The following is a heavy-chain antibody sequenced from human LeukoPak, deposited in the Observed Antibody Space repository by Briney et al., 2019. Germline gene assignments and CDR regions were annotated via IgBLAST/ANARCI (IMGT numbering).Heavy chain of an antibody. CDR1: GYTFTSYY. V-gene: IGHV1-46*01. CDR3: ARSLYDSSGYYSFDY. D-gene: IGHD3-22*01. Sequence: GASVKVSCKASGYTFTSYYMHWVRQAPGQGLEWMGIINPSGGSTNYAQKFQGRVTMTRDMSTSTVYMELSSLRSEDTAVYYCARSLYDSSGYYSFDYWGQGTLVTVSS. J-gene: IGHJ4*02. CDR2: INPSGGST.